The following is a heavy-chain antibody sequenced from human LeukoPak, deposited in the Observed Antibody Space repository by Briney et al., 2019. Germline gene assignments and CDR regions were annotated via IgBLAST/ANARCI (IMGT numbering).Heavy chain of an antibody. CDR2: IIPIFGTA. CDR1: GYTFTSYD. D-gene: IGHD5-24*01. Sequence: SVKVSCKASGYTFTSYDINWVRQAPGQGLEWMGGIIPIFGTANYAQKFQGRVTITADESTSTAYMELSSLRSEDTAVYYCARGRGRATIFGLDYWGQGTLVTVSS. J-gene: IGHJ4*02. CDR3: ARGRGRATIFGLDY. V-gene: IGHV1-69*13.